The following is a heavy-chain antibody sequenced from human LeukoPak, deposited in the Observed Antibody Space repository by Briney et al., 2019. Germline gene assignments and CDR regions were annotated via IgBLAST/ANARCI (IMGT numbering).Heavy chain of an antibody. J-gene: IGHJ3*02. Sequence: ASVKVSCKVSGYTLTELSMHWVRQAPGKGLEWMGGFDPEDGETIYAQKFQGRVTMTEDTSTDTAYMELSSLRSGDTAVYYCATGLVGATDDAFDIWGQGTMVTVSS. D-gene: IGHD1-26*01. CDR3: ATGLVGATDDAFDI. V-gene: IGHV1-24*01. CDR2: FDPEDGET. CDR1: GYTLTELS.